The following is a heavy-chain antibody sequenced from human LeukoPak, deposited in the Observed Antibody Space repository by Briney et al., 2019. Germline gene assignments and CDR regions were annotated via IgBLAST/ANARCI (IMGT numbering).Heavy chain of an antibody. V-gene: IGHV4-59*11. CDR1: GGSISSHY. D-gene: IGHD3-22*01. J-gene: IGHJ6*03. CDR2: IYYSGST. CDR3: ARGLSWGYYDSSGYSAADCYMDV. Sequence: SETLSLTCTVSGGSISSHYWSWIRQPPGKGLEWIGYIYYSGSTNYNPSLKSRVTISVDTSKNQFSLKLSSVTAADTAVYYCARGLSWGYYDSSGYSAADCYMDVWGKGTTVTVSS.